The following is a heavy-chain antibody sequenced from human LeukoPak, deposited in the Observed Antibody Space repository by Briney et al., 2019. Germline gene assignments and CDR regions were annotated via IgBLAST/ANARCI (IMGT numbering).Heavy chain of an antibody. J-gene: IGHJ4*02. Sequence: SETLSLTCAVYGGSFSGYYWSWIRQPPGKGLEWIGEINHSGSTYYNPSLKSRVTISVDTSKNQFSLKLSSVTAADTAVYYCARGRIAALGYWGQGTLVTVSS. CDR3: ARGRIAALGY. V-gene: IGHV4-34*01. D-gene: IGHD6-13*01. CDR2: INHSGST. CDR1: GGSFSGYY.